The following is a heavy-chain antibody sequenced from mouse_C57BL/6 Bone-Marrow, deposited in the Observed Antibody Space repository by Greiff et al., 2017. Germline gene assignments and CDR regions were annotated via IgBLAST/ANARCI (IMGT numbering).Heavy chain of an antibody. D-gene: IGHD2-1*01. CDR1: GYTFTSYW. J-gene: IGHJ2*01. CDR3: TLLLWYTLY. CDR2: IDPSDSYT. Sequence: QVQLKQPGAELVMPGASVKLSCKASGYTFTSYWMHWVKQRPGQGLEWIGEIDPSDSYTNYNQKFKGKSTLTVDKSSSTAYLQLSSLTSEDTAVYYCTLLLWYTLYWGQGTTLTVSS. V-gene: IGHV1-69*01.